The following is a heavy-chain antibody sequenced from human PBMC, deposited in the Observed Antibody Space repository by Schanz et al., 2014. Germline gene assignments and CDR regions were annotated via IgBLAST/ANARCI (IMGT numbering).Heavy chain of an antibody. D-gene: IGHD6-13*01. CDR3: ARGVIAAAGGAFDY. CDR2: FNDGGVNK. V-gene: IGHV3-23*01. CDR1: GFSLDIFA. Sequence: EVHLLESGGGLVEPGGSLRLSCATSGFSLDIFAVIWVRQAPGKGLEWVSSFNDGGVNKYYADSVRGRFTISRDNAENTLYLQMNSLRPEDTAVYYCARGVIAAAGGAFDYWGQGTLVAVSA. J-gene: IGHJ4*02.